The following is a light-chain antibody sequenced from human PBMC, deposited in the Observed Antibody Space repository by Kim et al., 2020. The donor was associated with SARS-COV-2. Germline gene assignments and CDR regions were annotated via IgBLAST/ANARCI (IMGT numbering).Light chain of an antibody. Sequence: RVTISCSGSSTNIVAGYDVHWYQQLPGTAPKPLIYGNSNRPSGVPDRFSGSKSGTSASLAITGLQAEDEADYYCQSYDSSLSGSGVFGTGTKVTVL. V-gene: IGLV1-40*01. CDR1: STNIVAGYD. CDR3: QSYDSSLSGSGV. J-gene: IGLJ1*01. CDR2: GNS.